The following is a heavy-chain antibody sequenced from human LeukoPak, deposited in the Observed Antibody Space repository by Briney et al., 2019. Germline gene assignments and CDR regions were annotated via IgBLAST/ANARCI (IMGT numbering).Heavy chain of an antibody. D-gene: IGHD6-19*01. Sequence: GGSLRLSCAASGFTFSSYPMHWVRQAPGKGLEWVAVISYDGSNKYYADSVKGRFTISRDNSKNTLYLQMNSLRAEDTAMYYCARVYGGWSGNFDYWGQGTLVTVSS. CDR1: GFTFSSYP. CDR3: ARVYGGWSGNFDY. V-gene: IGHV3-30-3*01. J-gene: IGHJ4*02. CDR2: ISYDGSNK.